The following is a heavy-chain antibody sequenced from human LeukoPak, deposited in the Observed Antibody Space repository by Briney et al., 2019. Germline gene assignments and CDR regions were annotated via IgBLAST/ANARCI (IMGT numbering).Heavy chain of an antibody. Sequence: GGSLRLSCSASGFTFTAYTMNWVRQAPGKGPEWVSYIDYGGSVTHYADSVKDRFTISRDNAENSLYLQMNSLRVEDTAVYYCTRDLEYWSQGVQVTVSS. J-gene: IGHJ4*02. V-gene: IGHV3-48*01. CDR1: GFTFTAYT. CDR2: IDYGGSVT. CDR3: TRDLEY.